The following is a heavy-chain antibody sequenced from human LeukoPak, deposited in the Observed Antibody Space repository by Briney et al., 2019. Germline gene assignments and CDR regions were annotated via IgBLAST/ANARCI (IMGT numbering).Heavy chain of an antibody. Sequence: GESLKISCKGSGYSFTSYWIGWVRQMPGKGLEWMGIIYPGDSDTRYSASFQGQVTISADKSVSAAYLQWSSLKASDNAMYYCARPTAKKWELLLGMRAFDIWGQGTMVTVSS. CDR2: IYPGDSDT. D-gene: IGHD1-26*01. CDR3: ARPTAKKWELLLGMRAFDI. CDR1: GYSFTSYW. V-gene: IGHV5-51*01. J-gene: IGHJ3*02.